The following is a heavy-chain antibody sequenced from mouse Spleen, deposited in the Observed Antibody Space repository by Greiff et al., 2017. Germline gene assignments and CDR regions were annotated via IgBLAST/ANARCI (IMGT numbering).Heavy chain of an antibody. J-gene: IGHJ2*01. CDR1: GFTFSSYA. CDR3: ARARKQVFDD. D-gene: IGHD2-14*01. CDR2: ISDGGSFT. V-gene: IGHV5-4*01. Sequence: EVQLVESGGGLVKPGGSLKLSCAASGFTFSSYAMSWVRQTPEKRLEWVATISDGGSFTYYPDNVKGRFTISRDNAKNNLYLQMSHLKSEDTAMYYCARARKQVFDDWGQGTTLTVSS.